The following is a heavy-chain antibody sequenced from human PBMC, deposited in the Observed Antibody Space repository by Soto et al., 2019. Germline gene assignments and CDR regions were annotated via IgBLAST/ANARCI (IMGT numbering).Heavy chain of an antibody. V-gene: IGHV3-9*01. D-gene: IGHD6-19*01. CDR3: AKESGSGWYYFDY. J-gene: IGHJ4*02. CDR2: ISWNSGSI. Sequence: EVQLVESGGGLVQPGRSLRLSCAASGFTFDDYAMHWVRQAPGKGLEWVSGISWNSGSIGYADSVKGRFTISRDNAKNFLYLQMNSLSGEDTALYYCAKESGSGWYYFDYWGQGTLVTVSA. CDR1: GFTFDDYA.